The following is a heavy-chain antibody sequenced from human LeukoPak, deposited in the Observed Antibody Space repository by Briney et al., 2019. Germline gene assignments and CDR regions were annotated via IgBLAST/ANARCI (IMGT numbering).Heavy chain of an antibody. CDR3: ATGREAADLYYFDY. D-gene: IGHD6-13*01. Sequence: PGRSLRLSCAASGFTFSSYGMHWVRQAPGKGLEWVAVIWYDGSNKYYADSVKGRFTISRDNSKNTLYLQMNSLRAEDTAVYYCATGREAADLYYFDYWGQGTLVTVSS. V-gene: IGHV3-33*01. CDR2: IWYDGSNK. J-gene: IGHJ4*02. CDR1: GFTFSSYG.